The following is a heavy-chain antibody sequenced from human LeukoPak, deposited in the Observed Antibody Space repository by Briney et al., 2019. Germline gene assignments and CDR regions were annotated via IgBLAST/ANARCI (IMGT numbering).Heavy chain of an antibody. CDR1: GASVSSGTNY. CDR3: ARLVMVRGVIAFDI. V-gene: IGHV4-61*09. CDR2: IYTSGSA. Sequence: PSQTLSLTCTVSGASVSSGTNYWRWIRQPAGKGLEWIGHIYTSGSANYNPSLKSRITMSVDTSKNQFSLKLSSVTAADTAVYYCARLVMVRGVIAFDIWGQGTMVTVSS. J-gene: IGHJ3*02. D-gene: IGHD3-10*01.